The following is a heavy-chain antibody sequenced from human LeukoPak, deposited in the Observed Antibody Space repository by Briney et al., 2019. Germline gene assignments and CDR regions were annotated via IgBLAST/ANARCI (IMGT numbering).Heavy chain of an antibody. Sequence: SQTLSLTCAISGDSVSINSAAWNWIRQSPSRGLEWLGRTYQRSKWYNDYAVSVKSRITINPDISKNQFSLQLNSVTAADTAVYYCASSHDYYYDSSGYYYSWGQGTLVTVSS. V-gene: IGHV6-1*01. J-gene: IGHJ4*02. D-gene: IGHD3-22*01. CDR2: TYQRSKWYN. CDR3: ASSHDYYYDSSGYYYS. CDR1: GDSVSINSAA.